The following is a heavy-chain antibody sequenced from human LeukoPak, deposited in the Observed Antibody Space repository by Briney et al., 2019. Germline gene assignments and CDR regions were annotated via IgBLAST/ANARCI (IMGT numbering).Heavy chain of an antibody. CDR2: IKEDGREK. CDR3: ARDLVGASYY. D-gene: IGHD1-26*01. Sequence: QPGGSLRLSCAASGFTFRAYWMSWVRQAPGKGLEWVANIKEDGREKYYVDSVKGRFTISRDNAKNSLYLEMNSLRAEDTAVYFCARDLVGASYYWGQGTLVTVSS. J-gene: IGHJ4*02. V-gene: IGHV3-7*01. CDR1: GFTFRAYW.